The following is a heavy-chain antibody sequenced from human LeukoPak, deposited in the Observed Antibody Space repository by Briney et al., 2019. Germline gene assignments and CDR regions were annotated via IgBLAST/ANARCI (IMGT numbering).Heavy chain of an antibody. CDR3: ARDRQQLANFDF. CDR2: INTNTGHP. Sequence: GASVKASCKASGYSFTTSAINWVRQAPGQGLEWMGWINTNTGHPAYAQGFTGRFVFSLDTSVNTAYLQITSLKADDTAVYYCARDRQQLANFDFWGQGTLVTVSS. D-gene: IGHD1-1*01. V-gene: IGHV7-4-1*02. CDR1: GYSFTTSA. J-gene: IGHJ4*02.